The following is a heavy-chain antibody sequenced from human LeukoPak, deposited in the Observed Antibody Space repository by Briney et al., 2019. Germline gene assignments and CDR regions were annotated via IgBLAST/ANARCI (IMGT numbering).Heavy chain of an antibody. J-gene: IGHJ4*02. Sequence: SETLSLTCTVSGGSISSSSYYWGWIRLPPGKGLEWIGSIYYSGSTYYNPSLKSRVTISVDTSKNQFSLKLSSVTAADTAVYYCARVRYCSSTSCHLYFDYWGQGTLVTVSS. CDR2: IYYSGST. D-gene: IGHD2-2*01. CDR1: GGSISSSSYY. CDR3: ARVRYCSSTSCHLYFDY. V-gene: IGHV4-39*07.